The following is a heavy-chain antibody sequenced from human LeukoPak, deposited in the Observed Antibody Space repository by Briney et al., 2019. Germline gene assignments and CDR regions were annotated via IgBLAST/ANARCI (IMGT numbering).Heavy chain of an antibody. J-gene: IGHJ6*02. D-gene: IGHD3-22*01. CDR1: GFTFSSYS. Sequence: GGSLRLSCAASGFTFSSYSMNWVRQAPGKGLEWVSSISSSSSCIYYADSVKGRFTISRDNAKNSLYLQMNSLRAEDTAVYYCAREYYEPPPGYYGMDVWGQGTTVTVSS. V-gene: IGHV3-21*01. CDR3: AREYYEPPPGYYGMDV. CDR2: ISSSSSCI.